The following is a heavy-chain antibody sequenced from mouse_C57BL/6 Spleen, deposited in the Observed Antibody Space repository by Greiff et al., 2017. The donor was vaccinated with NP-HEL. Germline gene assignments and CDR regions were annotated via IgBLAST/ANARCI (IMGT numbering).Heavy chain of an antibody. D-gene: IGHD2-1*01. J-gene: IGHJ3*01. CDR2: IDPETGGT. V-gene: IGHV1-15*01. Sequence: QVQLKESGAELVRPGASVTLSCKASGYTFTDYEMHWVKQTPVHGLEWIGAIDPETGGTAYNQKFKGKAILTADKSSSTAYMELRSLTSEDSAVYYCTREDPLLPFAYWGQGTLVTVSA. CDR1: GYTFTDYE. CDR3: TREDPLLPFAY.